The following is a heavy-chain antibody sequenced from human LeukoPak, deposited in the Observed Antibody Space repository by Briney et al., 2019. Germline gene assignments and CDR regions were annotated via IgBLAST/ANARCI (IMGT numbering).Heavy chain of an antibody. Sequence: SETLSLTCAVYGGSFSGYYWSWIRQPPGKGLEWIGEINHSGSTNYNPSLKSRVTISVDTSKNQFSLKLSSVTAADTAVYYCARGPPTYDSSAYYFYWGQGTLVTVSS. D-gene: IGHD3-22*01. J-gene: IGHJ4*02. V-gene: IGHV4-34*01. CDR3: ARGPPTYDSSAYYFY. CDR1: GGSFSGYY. CDR2: INHSGST.